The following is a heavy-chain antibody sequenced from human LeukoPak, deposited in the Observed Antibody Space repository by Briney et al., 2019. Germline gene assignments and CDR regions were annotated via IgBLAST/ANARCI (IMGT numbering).Heavy chain of an antibody. J-gene: IGHJ4*02. Sequence: GRSLRLSCVASGLNFGESAMHWVRQAAGNGLEWVSLISADGGSAFSADSVKGRFSISRDNSKNSLYLQMDSLRSEDTAMYYCAKESGKFDYWGQGTLVVVSS. CDR2: ISADGGSA. CDR3: AKESGKFDY. CDR1: GLNFGESA. V-gene: IGHV3-43*02.